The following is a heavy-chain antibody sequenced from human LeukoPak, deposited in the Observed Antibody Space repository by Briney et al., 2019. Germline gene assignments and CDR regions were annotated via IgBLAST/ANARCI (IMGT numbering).Heavy chain of an antibody. V-gene: IGHV3-74*01. Sequence: GGSLRLSCVASGFTFSGCWMHWVRQVPGKGLVWVSRINSDGSSTRYADSVKGRFTISRDNAKNTLYLQMNSLRAEDTAVYYCAKDSAKKYDDYWGQGTLVTVSS. D-gene: IGHD2/OR15-2a*01. CDR2: INSDGSST. CDR1: GFTFSGCW. J-gene: IGHJ4*02. CDR3: AKDSAKKYDDY.